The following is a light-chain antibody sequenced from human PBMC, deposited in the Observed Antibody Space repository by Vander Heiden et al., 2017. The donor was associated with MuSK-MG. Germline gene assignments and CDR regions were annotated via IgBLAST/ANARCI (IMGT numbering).Light chain of an antibody. Sequence: DIQMTPSPSTLYASVGDRVTITCRASQNIDNWLAWYQQQPGKAPKVLVYDGSSLESGVPSRFSGSGSETELTLTISNLQPDDFATYYCQQDKNSVCTFGRGTKMEIK. CDR2: DGS. CDR1: QNIDNW. V-gene: IGKV1-5*01. J-gene: IGKJ2*02. CDR3: QQDKNSVCT.